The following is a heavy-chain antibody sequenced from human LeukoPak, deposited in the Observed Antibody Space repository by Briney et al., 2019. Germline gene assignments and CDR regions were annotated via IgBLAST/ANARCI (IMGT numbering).Heavy chain of an antibody. D-gene: IGHD3-3*01. CDR3: AKDSGVGTLFDY. V-gene: IGHV3-9*01. J-gene: IGHJ4*02. Sequence: PGRSLRLSCAASGFTFDDYAMPWVRQAPGKGLEWVSGISWNSGSIGYADSVKGRFTISRDNAKNSLYLQMNSLRAEDTALYYCAKDSGVGTLFDYWGQGTLVTVSS. CDR2: ISWNSGSI. CDR1: GFTFDDYA.